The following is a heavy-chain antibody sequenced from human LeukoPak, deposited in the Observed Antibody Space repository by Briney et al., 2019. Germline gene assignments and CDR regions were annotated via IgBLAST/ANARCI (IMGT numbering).Heavy chain of an antibody. CDR3: ARDYDSSGYYYDPWAVDI. D-gene: IGHD3-22*01. J-gene: IGHJ3*02. CDR1: GGSISSYY. Sequence: SETLSLTCTVSGGSISSYYWSWIRQPAGKGLEWIGRIYTSGSTNYNPSLKSRVTMSVDTSKNQFSLKLSSVTAADTAVYYCARDYDSSGYYYDPWAVDIWGQGTMVTVSS. V-gene: IGHV4-4*07. CDR2: IYTSGST.